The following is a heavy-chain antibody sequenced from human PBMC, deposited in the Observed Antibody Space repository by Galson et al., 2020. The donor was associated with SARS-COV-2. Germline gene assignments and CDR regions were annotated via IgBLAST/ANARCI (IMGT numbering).Heavy chain of an antibody. V-gene: IGHV4-59*01. Sequence: SETLSLTCTVSSGFISSYYWSWIRQLPGKGLDWIGYVYYSGNTNDNPSLKSRVTISVDTSKNQFSLKLSSVTAADTAVYYCAASSPHSGGWYRADYWGQGTMVTVSS. CDR3: AASSPHSGGWYRADY. CDR2: VYYSGNT. J-gene: IGHJ4*02. CDR1: SGFISSYY. D-gene: IGHD6-19*01.